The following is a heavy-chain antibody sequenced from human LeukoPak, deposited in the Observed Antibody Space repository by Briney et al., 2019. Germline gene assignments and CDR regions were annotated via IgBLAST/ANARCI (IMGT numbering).Heavy chain of an antibody. CDR2: IYYSGST. CDR1: GGSISSSSYY. CDR3: ARRIIETRQHYMDV. V-gene: IGHV4-39*01. D-gene: IGHD1-7*01. Sequence: PSETLSLTCTVSGGSISSSSYYWGWLRQPPGTGLEWIGSIYYSGSTYYNPSLKSRVTISVDTSKNQFSLKLSSATAADTAVYYCARRIIETRQHYMDVWGKGTTVTVSS. J-gene: IGHJ6*03.